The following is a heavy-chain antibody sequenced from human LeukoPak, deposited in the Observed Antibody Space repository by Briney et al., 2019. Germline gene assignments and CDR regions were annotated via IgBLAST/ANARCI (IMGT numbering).Heavy chain of an antibody. Sequence: SETLSLTCTASGGSISSYYWSWIRQPPGKGLEWIGYIYTSGSTNYNPSLKSRVTISVDTSKNQFSLKLSSVTAADTAVYYCARGSVTMVRGVIIRLFDIWGQGTMVTVSS. D-gene: IGHD3-10*01. CDR2: IYTSGST. V-gene: IGHV4-4*09. CDR1: GGSISSYY. J-gene: IGHJ3*02. CDR3: ARGSVTMVRGVIIRLFDI.